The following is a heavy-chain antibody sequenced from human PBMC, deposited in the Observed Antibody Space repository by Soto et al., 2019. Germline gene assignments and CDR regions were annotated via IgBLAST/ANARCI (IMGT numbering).Heavy chain of an antibody. CDR3: ARDRRGYYFDD. D-gene: IGHD3-10*01. V-gene: IGHV1-69*06. CDR2: IIPIFGTA. Sequence: SVKVSCKASGVTFSSFAISLVRQAPGQGLEWMGGIIPIFGTANYAQKFQGRVTITADKSTRTAYMELSSLRSEDTAVYYCARDRRGYYFDDWGQGTLVTVSS. CDR1: GVTFSSFA. J-gene: IGHJ4*02.